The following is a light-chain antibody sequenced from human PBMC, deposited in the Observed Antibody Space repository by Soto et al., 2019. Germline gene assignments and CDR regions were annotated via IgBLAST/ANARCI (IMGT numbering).Light chain of an antibody. J-gene: IGLJ3*02. CDR1: SSNIGNNY. Sequence: QSVLTQPPSVSAAPGQKVTISCSGSSSNIGNNYVSWYQQIPGTAPKLLIYESDKRPSGIPDRFSGSKSGTSATLGISGLQTGDEADYYCGTWDGSLSANWVFGGGTQLTVL. CDR2: ESD. V-gene: IGLV1-51*02. CDR3: GTWDGSLSANWV.